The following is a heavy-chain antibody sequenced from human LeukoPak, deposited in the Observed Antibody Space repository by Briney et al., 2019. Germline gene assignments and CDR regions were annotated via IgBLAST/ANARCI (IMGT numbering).Heavy chain of an antibody. CDR2: ISAYNGNT. CDR1: GYTFTSYG. V-gene: IGHV1-18*01. D-gene: IGHD1-26*01. J-gene: IGHJ6*03. Sequence: GASVKVSCKASGYTFTSYGISWVRQAPGQGLEWMGWISAYNGNTNYAQKLQGGVTMTTDTSTSTAYMKLRSLRSDDTAVYYCAREIVAMEWELIRYYYMDVWGKGTTVTVSS. CDR3: AREIVAMEWELIRYYYMDV.